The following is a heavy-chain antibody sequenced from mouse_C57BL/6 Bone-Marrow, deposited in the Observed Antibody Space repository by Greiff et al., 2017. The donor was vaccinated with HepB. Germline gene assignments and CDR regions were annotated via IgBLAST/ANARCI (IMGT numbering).Heavy chain of an antibody. J-gene: IGHJ2*01. CDR1: GYTFTSYW. CDR3: ARSGGSYYSIFGY. Sequence: QVQLQQPGAELVRPGSSVKLSCKASGYTFTSYWMDWVKQRPGQGLEWIGNIYPSDSETHYNQKFKDKATLTVDKSSSTAYMQLSSLTSEDSAVYYCARSGGSYYSIFGYWGQGTTLTVSS. CDR2: IYPSDSET. V-gene: IGHV1-61*01. D-gene: IGHD2-5*01.